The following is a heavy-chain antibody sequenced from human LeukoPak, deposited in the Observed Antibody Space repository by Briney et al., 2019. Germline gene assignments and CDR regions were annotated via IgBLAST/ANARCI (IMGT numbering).Heavy chain of an antibody. CDR3: TRRTTVTTLDY. J-gene: IGHJ4*02. D-gene: IGHD4-17*01. CDR2: IYSTGST. V-gene: IGHV4-59*01. CDR1: GGSISGYY. Sequence: SETLSLTCTVSGGSISGYYWSWIRQPPGKGLEWIGYIYSTGSTNYNPSFKSRVTIPVDTSKSQFSLNLSSVTAADTAVYYCTRRTTVTTLDYWGQGTLVTVSS.